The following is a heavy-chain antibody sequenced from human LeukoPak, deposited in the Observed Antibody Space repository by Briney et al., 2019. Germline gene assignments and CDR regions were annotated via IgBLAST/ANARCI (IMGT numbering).Heavy chain of an antibody. Sequence: GASVKVSCKASGYTFTSYDINWVRQATGQGLEWMGWMNPNSGNTGYAQKFQGRVTMTRNTSISTAYMELRSLRSDDTAVYYCARTYDYVWGSYRSNKLDYWGQGTLVTVSS. J-gene: IGHJ4*02. V-gene: IGHV1-8*01. CDR3: ARTYDYVWGSYRSNKLDY. CDR2: MNPNSGNT. D-gene: IGHD3-16*02. CDR1: GYTFTSYD.